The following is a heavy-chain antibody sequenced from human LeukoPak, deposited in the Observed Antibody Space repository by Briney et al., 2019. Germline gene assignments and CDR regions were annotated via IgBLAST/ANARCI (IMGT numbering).Heavy chain of an antibody. Sequence: PSETLSLTCTVSGGSISSYSWSWIRQPPGRGLEWIGYIYGSGSTNYNPSLKSRVTISVDTSKNQFSLNLSSVTAADTAVYYCARASYYCYFDYWGQGTLVTVSS. V-gene: IGHV4-59*01. CDR1: GGSISSYS. CDR3: ARASYYCYFDY. D-gene: IGHD3-10*01. CDR2: IYGSGST. J-gene: IGHJ4*02.